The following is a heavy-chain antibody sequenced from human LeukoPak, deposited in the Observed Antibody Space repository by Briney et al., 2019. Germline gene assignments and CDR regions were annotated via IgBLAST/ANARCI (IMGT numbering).Heavy chain of an antibody. CDR2: IKQDGSEK. D-gene: IGHD4-17*01. Sequence: GGSLRLSCAVSGFTFSRYWMTWVRQAPGKGLEWVANIKQDGSEKNYVDSVKGRFTISRDNAKISLHLQMNSLRGDDTAVYYCARASTVATGWLDSWGQGTLVTVSS. V-gene: IGHV3-7*01. J-gene: IGHJ5*01. CDR3: ARASTVATGWLDS. CDR1: GFTFSRYW.